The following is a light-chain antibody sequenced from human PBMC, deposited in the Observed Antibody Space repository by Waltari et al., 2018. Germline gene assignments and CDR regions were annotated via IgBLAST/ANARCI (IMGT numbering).Light chain of an antibody. V-gene: IGKV3-11*01. CDR2: DAS. CDR3: QLRARWPPTFT. CDR1: QSVSGY. Sequence: EFVLTQSPANLSLSPGERVTRSCRASQSVSGYLAWYQHKPGQAPRLLIYDASNRATGVPARFSGRDSGADFTLTISSLEPEDFGVYYCQLRARWPPTFTFGQGTKLEI. J-gene: IGKJ2*01.